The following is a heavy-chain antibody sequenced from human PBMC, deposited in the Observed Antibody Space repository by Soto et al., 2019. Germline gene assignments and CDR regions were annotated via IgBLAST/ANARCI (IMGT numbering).Heavy chain of an antibody. Sequence: GGSLRLSCEASGFTFKIYDMNWVRQAPGKGLEWVSYISSTGSPMYYAESVKGRFTISRDNAKNSLFLQMNSLRGEDTAIYFCARATRRSTLVRGVTTALDYWGQGALVTSPQ. D-gene: IGHD3-10*01. CDR3: ARATRRSTLVRGVTTALDY. V-gene: IGHV3-21*01. CDR1: GFTFKIYD. J-gene: IGHJ4*02. CDR2: ISSTGSPM.